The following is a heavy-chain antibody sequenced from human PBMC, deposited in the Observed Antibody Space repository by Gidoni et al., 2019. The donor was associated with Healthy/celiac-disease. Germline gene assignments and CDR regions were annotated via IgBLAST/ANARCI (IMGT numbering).Heavy chain of an antibody. V-gene: IGHV3-30-3*01. Sequence: QVQLVESGGGVVQPGRSLRRACAASGFTFSSYAMHGGSQAPGKGLEWVACISYARRHKYSADSVDGRFTISRDNSTNTLYLQMTSLRAEDTAVYYCAIVPLLDPLGDVVVPAAIRFDYWGQGTLVTVSS. CDR2: ISYARRHK. CDR3: AIVPLLDPLGDVVVPAAIRFDY. CDR1: GFTFSSYA. J-gene: IGHJ4*02. D-gene: IGHD2-2*01.